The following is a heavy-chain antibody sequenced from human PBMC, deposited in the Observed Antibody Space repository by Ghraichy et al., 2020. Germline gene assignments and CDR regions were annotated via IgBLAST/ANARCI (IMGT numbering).Heavy chain of an antibody. D-gene: IGHD3-9*01. Sequence: SETLSLTCTVSGGSISSGGYYWSWIRQHPGKGLEWIGYIYYSGSTYYNPSLKSRVTISVDTSKNQFSLKLSSVTAADTAVYYCATRGHYDILTGYYNYWYFDLWGRGTLVTVSS. J-gene: IGHJ2*01. V-gene: IGHV4-31*03. CDR1: GGSISSGGYY. CDR3: ATRGHYDILTGYYNYWYFDL. CDR2: IYYSGST.